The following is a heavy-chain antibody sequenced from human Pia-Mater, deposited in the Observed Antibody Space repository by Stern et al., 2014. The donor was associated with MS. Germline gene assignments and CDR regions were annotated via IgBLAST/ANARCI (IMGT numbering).Heavy chain of an antibody. V-gene: IGHV1-69*01. Sequence: VHLVESGAEVKKPGSSVKVSCKVSGGTFSDNAFSWVRQAPGQGLEWMGGILPIFGAADYAQNFQGRVTITADESTSTVYMEMSSLRSEDTAVYHCARGAYCGGDCYWGWFDSWGQGTLVTVSS. CDR2: ILPIFGAA. J-gene: IGHJ5*01. D-gene: IGHD2-21*02. CDR3: ARGAYCGGDCYWGWFDS. CDR1: GGTFSDNA.